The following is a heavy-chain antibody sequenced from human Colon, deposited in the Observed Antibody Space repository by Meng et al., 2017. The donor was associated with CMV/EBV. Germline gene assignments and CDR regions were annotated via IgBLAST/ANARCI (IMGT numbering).Heavy chain of an antibody. CDR3: ARSGGVSPRRTYFDY. Sequence: SGTASGGSVSTYYWSWIRQPPGKGLEWIGYVYYSGNTKYNPSLKSRVIVSLDTSKNQFSLKLSSVTAADTAMYYCARSGGVSPRRTYFDYWGQGTLVTVSS. J-gene: IGHJ4*02. D-gene: IGHD3-16*01. CDR1: GGSVSTYY. CDR2: VYYSGNT. V-gene: IGHV4-59*02.